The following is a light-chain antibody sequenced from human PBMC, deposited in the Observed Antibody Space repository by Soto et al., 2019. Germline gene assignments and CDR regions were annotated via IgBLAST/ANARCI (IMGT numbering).Light chain of an antibody. CDR1: SRDIGSYNY. CDR2: EVT. V-gene: IGLV2-14*01. CDR3: CSYRSSRTWV. J-gene: IGLJ3*02. Sequence: QSALTQPASVSGSPGQSITISCTGTSRDIGSYNYVSWYQQCPGKAPRLLIYEVTNRPSGVSNRFSGSKSGNTASLTISGLQAEDDADYYCCSYRSSRTWVFGGGTKLTVL.